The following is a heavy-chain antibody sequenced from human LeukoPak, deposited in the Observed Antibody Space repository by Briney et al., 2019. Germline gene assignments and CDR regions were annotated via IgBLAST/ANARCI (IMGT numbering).Heavy chain of an antibody. CDR3: AKDFAVTTLGY. CDR1: GFTFSSYE. J-gene: IGHJ4*02. CDR2: ISSSGSTI. D-gene: IGHD4-17*01. Sequence: GGSLRLSCAASGFTFSSYEMNWVRQAPGKGLEWVSYISSSGSTIYYADSVKGRFTISRDNSKNTLYLQMNSLRAEDTAVYYCAKDFAVTTLGYWGQGTLVTVSS. V-gene: IGHV3-48*03.